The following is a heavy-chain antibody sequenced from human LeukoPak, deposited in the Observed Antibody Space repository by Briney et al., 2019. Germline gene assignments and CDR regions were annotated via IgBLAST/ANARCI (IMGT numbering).Heavy chain of an antibody. V-gene: IGHV4-38-2*02. CDR2: IYHSGST. Sequence: KPSETLSLTCTVSGGSISSGYYWAWIRQPPGKGLEWIGSIYHSGSTYYNPSLKSRVTISVDTSKNQFSLKLGSVTAADTAVYYCARPVSRIAAAGTWYFDLWGRGTLVTVSS. CDR1: GGSISSGYY. J-gene: IGHJ2*01. CDR3: ARPVSRIAAAGTWYFDL. D-gene: IGHD6-13*01.